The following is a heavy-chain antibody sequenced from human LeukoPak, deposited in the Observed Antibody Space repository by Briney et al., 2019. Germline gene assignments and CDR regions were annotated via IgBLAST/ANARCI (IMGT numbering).Heavy chain of an antibody. CDR1: GFTLSAYY. D-gene: IGHD1-20*01. J-gene: IGHJ4*02. Sequence: GGSLRLSCAASGFTLSAYYVAWVRQAPGKGLEFVSGSSGTGFSTHYADSVKGRFTIFRDESKNILYLQMDSLRAEDTALYYCARDGYNWIPFDAWGQGTPVTVSS. CDR2: SSGTGFST. V-gene: IGHV3-23*01. CDR3: ARDGYNWIPFDA.